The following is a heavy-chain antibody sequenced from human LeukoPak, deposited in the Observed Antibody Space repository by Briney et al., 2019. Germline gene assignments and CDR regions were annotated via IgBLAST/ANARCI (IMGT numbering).Heavy chain of an antibody. CDR2: ISAYNGNT. Sequence: ASVKVSCKASGYTFTNYGISWVRQAPGQGLEWMGRISAYNGNTNYVQKLQGRVTMTTDTSTNTAYMELRSLGSDDTAVYYCARDVAFYGSSWHNWFDPWGQGTLVTVSS. CDR1: GYTFTNYG. CDR3: ARDVAFYGSSWHNWFDP. V-gene: IGHV1-18*01. J-gene: IGHJ5*02. D-gene: IGHD6-13*01.